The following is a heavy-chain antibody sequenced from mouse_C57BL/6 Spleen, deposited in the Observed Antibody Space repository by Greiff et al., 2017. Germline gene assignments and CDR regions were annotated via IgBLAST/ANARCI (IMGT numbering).Heavy chain of an antibody. J-gene: IGHJ2*01. D-gene: IGHD1-1*01. Sequence: VQLQQSGPELVKPGASVKISCKASGYSFTGYYMNWVKQSPEKSLEWIGEINPSTGGTTYNQKFKAKATLTVDKSSSTAYMQLKSLTPEDSAVYYCARAYGSSYDFDYWGQGTTLTVSS. V-gene: IGHV1-42*01. CDR3: ARAYGSSYDFDY. CDR1: GYSFTGYY. CDR2: INPSTGGT.